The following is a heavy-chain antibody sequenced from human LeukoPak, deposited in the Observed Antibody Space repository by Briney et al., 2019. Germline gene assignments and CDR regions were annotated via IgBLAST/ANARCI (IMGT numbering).Heavy chain of an antibody. CDR3: AKTSYGSGEYYFDY. CDR1: GFTFSSYG. J-gene: IGHJ4*02. D-gene: IGHD3-10*01. CDR2: ISHDGSNK. V-gene: IGHV3-30*18. Sequence: GGSLKLSCAASGFTFSSYGMHWVRQAPGKGLEWVAVISHDGSNKYYADSVKGRFTISRDNSKNTLYLQMNSLRAEDTAVYYCAKTSYGSGEYYFDYWGQGTLVTVSS.